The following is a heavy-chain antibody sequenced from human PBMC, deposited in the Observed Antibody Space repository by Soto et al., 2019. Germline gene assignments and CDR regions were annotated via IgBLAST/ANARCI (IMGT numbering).Heavy chain of an antibody. J-gene: IGHJ4*02. CDR1: GGSISSGDYY. CDR3: ARADTYYYDSSGYCHFDY. CDR2: IYYSGST. D-gene: IGHD3-22*01. Sequence: QVQLQESGPGLVKPSQTLSLTCTVSGGSISSGDYYWSWIRQPPGKGLEWIGYIYYSGSTYYNPSLKSRVTISVDTSKNQFSLKLSSVTAADTAVYYFARADTYYYDSSGYCHFDYWGQGTLVTVSS. V-gene: IGHV4-30-4*01.